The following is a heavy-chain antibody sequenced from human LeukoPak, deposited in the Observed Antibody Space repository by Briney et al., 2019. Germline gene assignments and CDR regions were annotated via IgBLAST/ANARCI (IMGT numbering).Heavy chain of an antibody. CDR1: GYSFSSYW. CDR2: IKQDGSDK. V-gene: IGHV3-7*05. CDR3: VRERTNYYDSSGYY. Sequence: PGRSLRLSCAASGYSFSSYWMSWVRQAPGKGLEWVANIKQDGSDKYYVDSVKGRFTIFRDNAKNSLYLEMNSLRAEDTAVYYCVRERTNYYDSSGYYWGQGTLVTVSS. D-gene: IGHD3-22*01. J-gene: IGHJ4*02.